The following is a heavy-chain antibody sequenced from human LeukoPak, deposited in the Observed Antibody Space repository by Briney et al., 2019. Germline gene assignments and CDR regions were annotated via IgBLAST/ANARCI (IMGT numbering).Heavy chain of an antibody. J-gene: IGHJ4*02. CDR2: IYYSGST. CDR3: AREYCSSTSCYEDY. V-gene: IGHV4-30-4*01. CDR1: GGSISSGDYY. Sequence: SQTLSLTCIVSGGSISSGDYYWSWIRQPPGKGLEWIGYIYYSGSTYYNPSLKSRVTISVDTSKNQFSLKLSSVTAADTAVYYCAREYCSSTSCYEDYWGQGTLVTVSS. D-gene: IGHD2-2*01.